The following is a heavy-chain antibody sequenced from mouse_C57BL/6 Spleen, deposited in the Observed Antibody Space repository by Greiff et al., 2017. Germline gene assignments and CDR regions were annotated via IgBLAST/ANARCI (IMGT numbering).Heavy chain of an antibody. J-gene: IGHJ4*01. V-gene: IGHV1-82*01. CDR1: GYAFRSSW. CDR3: ASGTAQALYAMDY. CDR2: IYPGDGDT. Sequence: QVQLQQSGPELVKPGASVKISCKASGYAFRSSWMNWVKQRPGKGLEWIGRIYPGDGDTNYNGKFKGKATLTADKSSSTAYMQLSSLTSEDSAVYFCASGTAQALYAMDYWGQGTSVTVSS. D-gene: IGHD3-2*02.